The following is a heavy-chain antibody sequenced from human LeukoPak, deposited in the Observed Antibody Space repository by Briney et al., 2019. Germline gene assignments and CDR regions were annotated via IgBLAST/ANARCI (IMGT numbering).Heavy chain of an antibody. CDR1: GFTFSSYS. Sequence: GGSLRLSCAASGFTFSSYSMNWVRQAPGKGLEWVSSISSSSSYIYYADSVKGRFTISRDNAKNSLYLQMNSLRAEDTAVYYCAREYSSSWYEGYSFDYWGQGTLVTVSS. V-gene: IGHV3-21*01. J-gene: IGHJ4*02. CDR3: AREYSSSWYEGYSFDY. D-gene: IGHD6-13*01. CDR2: ISSSSSYI.